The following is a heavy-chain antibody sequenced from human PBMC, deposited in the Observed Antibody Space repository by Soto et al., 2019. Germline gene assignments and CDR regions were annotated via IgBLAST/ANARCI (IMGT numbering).Heavy chain of an antibody. J-gene: IGHJ4*02. D-gene: IGHD3-9*01. CDR2: IYAGGNT. Sequence: VQLVESGGTLVQPGGSLRLSCAASGFSVTSNYMTWVRQAPGKGLECVSVIYAGGNTYYPDSVKGRFTISSDNSKNTHFLQMNNLRAEVTAVYYCARVTTFYDILTSSYALNYFDYWGQGTRVTVSS. CDR3: ARVTTFYDILTSSYALNYFDY. V-gene: IGHV3-53*01. CDR1: GFSVTSNY.